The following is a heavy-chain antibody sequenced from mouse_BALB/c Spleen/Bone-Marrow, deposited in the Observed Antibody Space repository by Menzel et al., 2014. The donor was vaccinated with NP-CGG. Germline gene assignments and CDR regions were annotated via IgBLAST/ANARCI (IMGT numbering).Heavy chain of an antibody. V-gene: IGHV1-18*01. J-gene: IGHJ4*01. Sequence: EVQLQQSGPELVKPGASMRISCRASGYSFTAYTMNWVKQSHGKNLEWIGLINPYNGGTSYNQKFKGKATLTVDKSSSAAYMELLSLTSEDSAVYYCASWSTTGAMDYWGQGTSVTVSS. CDR2: INPYNGGT. CDR3: ASWSTTGAMDY. D-gene: IGHD5-1*01. CDR1: GYSFTAYT.